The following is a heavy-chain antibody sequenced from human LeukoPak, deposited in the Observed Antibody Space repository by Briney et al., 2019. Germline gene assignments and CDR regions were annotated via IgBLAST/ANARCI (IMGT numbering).Heavy chain of an antibody. CDR2: IYPGYSDA. V-gene: IGHV5-51*01. D-gene: IGHD6-13*01. J-gene: IGHJ5*02. CDR1: GYKLTNNW. CDR3: VRFGLTSSLDH. Sequence: GESLKISCKISGYKLTNNWIGWVRQVPGTGLEWMGLIYPGYSDAKYSPSFQGQVTLSVDASISTAYLQLSGLRASDTAIYYCVRFGLTSSLDHWGQGTLVTVSS.